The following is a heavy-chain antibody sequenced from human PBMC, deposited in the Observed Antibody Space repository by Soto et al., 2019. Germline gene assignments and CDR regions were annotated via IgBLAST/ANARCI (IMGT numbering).Heavy chain of an antibody. CDR3: ARAKGYDRSGYYSNPSGLFDY. V-gene: IGHV4-61*01. CDR2: IYYSGST. J-gene: IGHJ4*02. D-gene: IGHD3-22*01. CDR1: GGSVSSGSYY. Sequence: SETLSLTCTVPGGSVSSGSYYWSWIRQPPGKGLEWIWYIYYSGSTNYNPSLKSRVTISVDTSKNQFSLKLSSVTAADTAVYYCARAKGYDRSGYYSNPSGLFDYWGQGTLVTVSS.